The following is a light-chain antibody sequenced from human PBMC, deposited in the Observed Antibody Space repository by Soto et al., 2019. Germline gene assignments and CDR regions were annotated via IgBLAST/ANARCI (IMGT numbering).Light chain of an antibody. V-gene: IGKV4-1*01. Sequence: DIVMTQSPDSLAVSLGERATINCKSSQSVLYSSNNKNYLAWYQQKPGQPPKLLIYWASTRDSGVPDRFSGSGSGSDFTLTISTLQTDDGPLYYYQQYYCTSYTFGPGTKLEIK. CDR3: QQYYCTSYT. CDR2: WAS. CDR1: QSVLYSSNNKNY. J-gene: IGKJ2*01.